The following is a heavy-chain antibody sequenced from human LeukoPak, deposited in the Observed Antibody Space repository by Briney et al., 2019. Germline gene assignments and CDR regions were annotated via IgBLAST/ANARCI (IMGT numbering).Heavy chain of an antibody. Sequence: GGSLRLSCAASGFTFNSYWMHWVRQAPGKGLVWVSRINGDGSSTTYADSVKGRFTVSRDNAKNTLYLQMNSLRAEDTAVYYCARGYSGTYRTDYWGQGTLVTVSS. CDR1: GFTFNSYW. J-gene: IGHJ4*02. CDR2: INGDGSST. V-gene: IGHV3-74*01. CDR3: ARGYSGTYRTDY. D-gene: IGHD1-26*01.